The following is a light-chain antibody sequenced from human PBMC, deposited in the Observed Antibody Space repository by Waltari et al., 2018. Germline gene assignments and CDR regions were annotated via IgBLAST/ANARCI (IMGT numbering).Light chain of an antibody. Sequence: EIVMTQSPATLSVSPGERATLSCRASQRVNNNLALYQQKPGQAPRLLIYGASTRATGIPARFSGSGSGTEFTLTISSLQSEDFAVYYCQQYNNWPPYTFGQGTKLEIK. CDR2: GAS. V-gene: IGKV3-15*01. CDR3: QQYNNWPPYT. J-gene: IGKJ2*01. CDR1: QRVNNN.